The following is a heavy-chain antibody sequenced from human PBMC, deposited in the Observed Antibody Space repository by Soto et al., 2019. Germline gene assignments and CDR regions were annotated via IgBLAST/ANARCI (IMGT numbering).Heavy chain of an antibody. D-gene: IGHD6-6*01. J-gene: IGHJ4*02. CDR1: GLTFSDYY. CDR2: ISSGAITI. CDR3: AGQYSSSSVEF. Sequence: LRLSCSASGLTFSDYYMNWIRQAPGKGLEWVSYISSGAITIYYADSVKGRFTISRENAKNSLYLQMNSLRAEDTAVYYCAGQYSSSSVEFWGQGTLVTVSS. V-gene: IGHV3-11*01.